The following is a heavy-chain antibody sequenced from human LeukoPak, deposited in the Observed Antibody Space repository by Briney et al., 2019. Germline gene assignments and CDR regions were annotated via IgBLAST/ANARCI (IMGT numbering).Heavy chain of an antibody. CDR1: GFTFSSYA. CDR2: ISYDGSNK. V-gene: IGHV3-30*04. CDR3: AKAPVTTCRGAFCYPFDY. J-gene: IGHJ4*02. D-gene: IGHD2-15*01. Sequence: GGSLRLSCAASGFTFSSYAMHWVRQAPGKGLEWVAVISYDGSNKYYADSVKGRFTISRDNSKNTLYLQMNSLRAEDTAVYYCAKAPVTTCRGAFCYPFDYWGLGTLVTVSS.